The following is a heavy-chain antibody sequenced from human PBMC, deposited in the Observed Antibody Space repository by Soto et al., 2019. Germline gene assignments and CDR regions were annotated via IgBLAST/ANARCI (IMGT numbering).Heavy chain of an antibody. CDR3: ARDLRMVYAIDFDY. D-gene: IGHD2-8*01. V-gene: IGHV3-48*02. CDR1: GFTFSSYS. J-gene: IGHJ4*02. Sequence: EVQLVESGGGLVQPGGSLRLSCAASGFTFSSYSMNWVRQAPGKGLEWVSYISSSGSTIYYADSVKGRFTISRDNAKNSLYLQMNSLRDADTAVYYCARDLRMVYAIDFDYWGQGTLVTVSS. CDR2: ISSSGSTI.